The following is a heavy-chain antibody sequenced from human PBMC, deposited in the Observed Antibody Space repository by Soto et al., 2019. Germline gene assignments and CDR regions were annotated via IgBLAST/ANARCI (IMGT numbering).Heavy chain of an antibody. CDR3: ARELPGYSKSFYYFEY. Sequence: GGSLRLSCAASGFIFGDYYMSWIRQAPGKGLEWLSYISVSSTYTDYADSVKGRFTISRDNAENSVYLQMNSLRVEDTAVYYCARELPGYSKSFYYFEYWGQGTQVTGSS. V-gene: IGHV3-11*05. D-gene: IGHD5-12*01. CDR1: GFIFGDYY. CDR2: ISVSSTYT. J-gene: IGHJ4*02.